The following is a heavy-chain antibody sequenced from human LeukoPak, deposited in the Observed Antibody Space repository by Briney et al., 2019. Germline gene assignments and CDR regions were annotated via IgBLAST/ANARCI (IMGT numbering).Heavy chain of an antibody. CDR2: IYYTGST. V-gene: IGHV4-31*03. CDR3: ARDLDVVGSRSYYYGMDV. Sequence: SETLSLTCTVSGGSINSGGYFWNWIRQHPGRGLEWIGSIYYTGSTSYYPSLKSRLTISIATSKNQFSLRLNSVIAADTAVYYCARDLDVVGSRSYYYGMDVWGQGTTVTVSS. J-gene: IGHJ6*02. D-gene: IGHD2-2*01. CDR1: GGSINSGGYF.